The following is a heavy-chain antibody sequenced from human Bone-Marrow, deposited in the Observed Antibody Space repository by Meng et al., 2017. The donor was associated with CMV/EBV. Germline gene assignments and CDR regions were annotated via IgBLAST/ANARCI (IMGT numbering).Heavy chain of an antibody. CDR2: IYYSGST. D-gene: IGHD3-22*01. CDR3: ARDEGASTDSSGYYYLNY. CDR1: GGSISSGDYY. Sequence: QVQLQESGPGLVKPSQTLSLTCTVSGGSISSGDYYWSWIRQSPGKGLEWIGYIYYSGSTYYNPSLKSRVTISVDTSKNQFSLKLSSVTAADAAVYYCARDEGASTDSSGYYYLNYWGQGTLVTVSS. J-gene: IGHJ4*02. V-gene: IGHV4-30-4*01.